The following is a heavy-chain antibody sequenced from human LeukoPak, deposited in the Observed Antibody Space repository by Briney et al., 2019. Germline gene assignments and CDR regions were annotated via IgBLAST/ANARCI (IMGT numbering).Heavy chain of an antibody. J-gene: IGHJ4*02. Sequence: PGGSLRLSCAASGFTFSSYSMNWVRQAPGKGLEWVSSISSSSSYIYYADSVKGRFTISRDDAKNSLYLQMNSLRAEDTAVYYCARAADYYDSSGYSYYFDYWGQGTLVTVSS. CDR1: GFTFSSYS. CDR2: ISSSSSYI. D-gene: IGHD3-22*01. CDR3: ARAADYYDSSGYSYYFDY. V-gene: IGHV3-21*01.